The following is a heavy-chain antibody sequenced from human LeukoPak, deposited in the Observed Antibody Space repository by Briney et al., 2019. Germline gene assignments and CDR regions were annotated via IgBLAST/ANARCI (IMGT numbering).Heavy chain of an antibody. CDR1: GFTFTNAW. CDR2: IKSRADGETI. CDR3: STLTSRGLSDS. D-gene: IGHD1-20*01. J-gene: IGHJ4*02. V-gene: IGHV3-15*07. Sequence: GGSLRLSCAASGFTFTNAWVNWVRQAPGKGLEWVGRIKSRADGETIDYAAPVKGRFTFSRDDSKNMLYLQMNSLKSEDTAVYYCSTLTSRGLSDSWGQGTLVTVSS.